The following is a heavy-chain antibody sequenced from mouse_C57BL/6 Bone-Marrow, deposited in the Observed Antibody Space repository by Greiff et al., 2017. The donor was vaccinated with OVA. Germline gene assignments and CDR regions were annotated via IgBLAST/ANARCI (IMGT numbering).Heavy chain of an antibody. V-gene: IGHV1-69*01. J-gene: IGHJ1*03. D-gene: IGHD1-1*02. CDR2: LDPSDSYT. CDR3: ARLVYWYFDV. Sequence: QVQLQQPGAELVMPGASVKLSCKASGYTFTSYWMHWVKQRPGPGLEWIGELDPSDSYTNYNQKFKGKSTLTVDKSSSTAYMQLSSLTSEDSAVYYCARLVYWYFDVWGTGTTVTVSS. CDR1: GYTFTSYW.